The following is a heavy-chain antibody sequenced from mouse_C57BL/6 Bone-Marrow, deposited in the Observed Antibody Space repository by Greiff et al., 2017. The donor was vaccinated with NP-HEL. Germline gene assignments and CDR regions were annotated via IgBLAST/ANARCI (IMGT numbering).Heavy chain of an antibody. D-gene: IGHD2-4*01. CDR2: IDPSDSET. V-gene: IGHV1-52*01. Sequence: QVQLQQPGAELVRPGSSVKLSCKASGYTFTSYWMHWVKQRPIQGLEWIGNIDPSDSETHYNQKFKDKATLTVDKSSSTAYMQLSSLTSEDSAVYYCAGDYDYGWFAYWGQGTLVTVSA. J-gene: IGHJ3*01. CDR3: AGDYDYGWFAY. CDR1: GYTFTSYW.